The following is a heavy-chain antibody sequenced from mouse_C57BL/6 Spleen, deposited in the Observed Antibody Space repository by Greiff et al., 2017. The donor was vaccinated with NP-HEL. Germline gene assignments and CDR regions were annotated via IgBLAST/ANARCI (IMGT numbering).Heavy chain of an antibody. CDR1: GFSLTSYA. D-gene: IGHD2-1*01. CDR2: IWLGGGT. V-gene: IGHV2-9-1*01. Sequence: VQLQQSGPGLVAPSQSLSITCTVSGFSLTSYAISWVRQPPGKGLEWLGVIWLGGGTNYNSALKTRMSISKDNSKSQICLKMNSLQTDDTARDYCARRGNSYYFDYWGQGTTLTVSS. CDR3: ARRGNSYYFDY. J-gene: IGHJ2*01.